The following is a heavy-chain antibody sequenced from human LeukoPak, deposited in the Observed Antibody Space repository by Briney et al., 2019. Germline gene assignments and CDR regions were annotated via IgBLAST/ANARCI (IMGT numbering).Heavy chain of an antibody. V-gene: IGHV1-69*05. Sequence: GASVKVSCKASGGTFSSYAISWVRQAPGQGLEWMGRIIPIFGTANYAQKFQGRVTITTDESTSTAYMELSSLRFEDTAVYYCASRGVAARKDFDYWGQGTLVTVSS. D-gene: IGHD2-15*01. CDR2: IIPIFGTA. CDR3: ASRGVAARKDFDY. CDR1: GGTFSSYA. J-gene: IGHJ4*02.